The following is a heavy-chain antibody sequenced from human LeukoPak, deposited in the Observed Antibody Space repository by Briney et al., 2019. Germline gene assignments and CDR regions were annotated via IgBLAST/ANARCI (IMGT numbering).Heavy chain of an antibody. D-gene: IGHD5-18*01. Sequence: GGSLRLSCAASGFTFSSYAMSWVRQAPGKGLEWVSAISGSGGSTYYADSVKGRFTISRDNSKNTLYLQMNSLRAEDTAVYYCAKAKPGYSYGTYYFDYWGQGTLATVSS. CDR3: AKAKPGYSYGTYYFDY. CDR1: GFTFSSYA. CDR2: ISGSGGST. J-gene: IGHJ4*02. V-gene: IGHV3-23*01.